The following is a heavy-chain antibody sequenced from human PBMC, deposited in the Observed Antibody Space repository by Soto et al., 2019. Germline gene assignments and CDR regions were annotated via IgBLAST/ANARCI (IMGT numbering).Heavy chain of an antibody. Sequence: SETLSLTCAVSGGSISSSNWWSWVRQPPGKGLEWIGEIYHSGSTNYNPSLKSRVTISVDKSKNQFSLKLSSVTAADTAVYYCARCYGSGSSYYYYYGMDVWGQGTTVTVPS. V-gene: IGHV4-4*02. CDR2: IYHSGST. J-gene: IGHJ6*02. CDR3: ARCYGSGSSYYYYYGMDV. D-gene: IGHD3-10*01. CDR1: GGSISSSNW.